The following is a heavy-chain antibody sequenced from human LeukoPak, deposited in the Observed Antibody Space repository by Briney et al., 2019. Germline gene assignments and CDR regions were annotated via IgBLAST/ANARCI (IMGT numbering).Heavy chain of an antibody. D-gene: IGHD5-24*01. CDR2: IKEDGTET. V-gene: IGHV3-7*03. CDR1: GFAFSDYW. CDR3: AKEGRSLQTY. Sequence: GGSLRLSCAASGFAFSDYWMSWVRLAPGKGLEWVANIKEDGTETYYVDSVKGRFTISRDNAKNSLYLQMNSLRVEDTAVYYCAKEGRSLQTYWGQGTLVTVSS. J-gene: IGHJ4*02.